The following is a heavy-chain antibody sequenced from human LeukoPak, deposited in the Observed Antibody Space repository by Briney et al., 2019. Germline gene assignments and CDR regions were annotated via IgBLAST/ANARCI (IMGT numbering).Heavy chain of an antibody. CDR1: GYTFTSYG. D-gene: IGHD3-3*01. J-gene: IGHJ5*02. V-gene: IGHV1-18*01. Sequence: ASVKVSCKASGYTFTSYGISWVRQAPGQGLEWMGWISAYNGNTNYAQKLQGRVTMTTDTSTSTAYMELSSLRSEDTAVYYCARADFWLRANWFDPWGQGTLVTVSS. CDR2: ISAYNGNT. CDR3: ARADFWLRANWFDP.